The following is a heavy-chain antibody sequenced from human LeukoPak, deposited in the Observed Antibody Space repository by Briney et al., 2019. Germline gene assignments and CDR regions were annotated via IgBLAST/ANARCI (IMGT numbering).Heavy chain of an antibody. CDR3: AARVGYSGFDPLGR. CDR1: GFTFTRSA. V-gene: IGHV1-58*01. J-gene: IGHJ4*02. Sequence: SVKVSCKASGFTFTRSAVQWVRQARGQRLEWIGWIVVGGGGTNYAQKFQERVTITRDMSTNTAYMELNSLRSEDTAVYYCAARVGYSGFDPLGRWGQGTLVTVSS. CDR2: IVVGGGGT. D-gene: IGHD5-12*01.